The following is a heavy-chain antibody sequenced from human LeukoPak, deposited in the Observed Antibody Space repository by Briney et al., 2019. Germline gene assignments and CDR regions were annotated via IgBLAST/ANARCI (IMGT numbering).Heavy chain of an antibody. J-gene: IGHJ4*02. CDR2: ISYDGSNK. Sequence: PGRSLRLSCAASGFTFSSYGMHWVRQAPGKGLEWVAVISYDGSNKYYADSVKGRFTLSRDNSKNTLYLQINTLRAHDTAEYYSAISSGGPYYFDFWGQGTLVTVSS. D-gene: IGHD2-15*01. CDR3: AISSGGPYYFDF. V-gene: IGHV3-30*03. CDR1: GFTFSSYG.